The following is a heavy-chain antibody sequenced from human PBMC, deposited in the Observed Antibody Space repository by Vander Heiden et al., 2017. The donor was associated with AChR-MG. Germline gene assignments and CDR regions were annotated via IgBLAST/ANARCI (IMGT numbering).Heavy chain of an antibody. D-gene: IGHD5-18*01. CDR1: GLRFGNYV. J-gene: IGHJ6*02. Sequence: EVQLLESGGGLVQPGESLRVSCPASGLRFGNYVMNWVRQAPGKGLEWISSISGGGGTIYYAESVKGRFNISRDNSKNMLYLQMNSLRAEDTAVYYCAKGGGRDTPMVYDFYYGMDVCGQGTTVTVS. V-gene: IGHV3-23*01. CDR3: AKGGGRDTPMVYDFYYGMDV. CDR2: ISGGGGTI.